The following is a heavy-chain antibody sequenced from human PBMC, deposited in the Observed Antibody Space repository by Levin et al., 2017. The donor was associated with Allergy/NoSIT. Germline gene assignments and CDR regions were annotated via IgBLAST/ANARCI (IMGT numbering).Heavy chain of an antibody. J-gene: IGHJ4*02. Sequence: GESLKISCAASGFTFSSYAMSWVRQAPGKGLEWVSAISGSGGSAYYADSVKGRFTISRDNSKNTLYLQMNSLRAEDTAVYYCAKDPRDFYFDYWGQGTLVTVSS. D-gene: IGHD3/OR15-3a*01. CDR1: GFTFSSYA. CDR2: ISGSGGSA. CDR3: AKDPRDFYFDY. V-gene: IGHV3-23*01.